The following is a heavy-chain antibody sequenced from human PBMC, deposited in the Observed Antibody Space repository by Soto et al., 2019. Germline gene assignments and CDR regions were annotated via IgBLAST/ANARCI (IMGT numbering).Heavy chain of an antibody. D-gene: IGHD4-17*01. CDR1: DFTVSSNY. V-gene: IGHV3-66*04. CDR2: IYSGGST. CDR3: AKHYGGNSRGYFQH. Sequence: SGGSLRLSCAASDFTVSSNYMSWVRQAPGKGLEWVSVIYSGGSTYYADSVKGRFTISRDNSKNMLYLQMNSLRAEDTAVYYCAKHYGGNSRGYFQHWGQGTLVTVSS. J-gene: IGHJ1*01.